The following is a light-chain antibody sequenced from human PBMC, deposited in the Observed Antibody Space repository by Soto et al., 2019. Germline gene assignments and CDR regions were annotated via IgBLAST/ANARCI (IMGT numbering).Light chain of an antibody. J-gene: IGKJ1*01. CDR3: QHYNSYSEA. CDR1: QTISSW. V-gene: IGKV1-5*03. Sequence: DIQMTQSPSTLSGSVGDRVTITCRASQTISSWLAWYQQKPGKAPKPLIYKASTLKSGVPSRFSGSGSGTEFTLTISSLQHDDFATYYCQHYNSYSEAFGQGTKVDIK. CDR2: KAS.